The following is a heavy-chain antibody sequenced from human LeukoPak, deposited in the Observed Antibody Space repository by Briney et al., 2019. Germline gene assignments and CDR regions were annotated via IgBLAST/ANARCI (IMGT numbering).Heavy chain of an antibody. J-gene: IGHJ3*02. CDR2: ISAYNGNT. Sequence: ASVKVSCKASGYTFTSYGISWVRQAPGQGLEWMGWISAYNGNTNYAQKLQGRVTMTTDTSTSTAYMELRSLRSDDTAVYYCARARRSIAAAPDDAFDIWGQGTMVTVSS. CDR3: ARARRSIAAAPDDAFDI. CDR1: GYTFTSYG. D-gene: IGHD6-13*01. V-gene: IGHV1-18*01.